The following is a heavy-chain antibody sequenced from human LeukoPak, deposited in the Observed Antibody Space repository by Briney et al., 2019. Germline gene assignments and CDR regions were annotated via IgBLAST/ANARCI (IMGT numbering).Heavy chain of an antibody. J-gene: IGHJ4*02. CDR3: VKEASKTFGIYTADY. CDR2: IPASGPKT. CDR1: GFTFSSSA. V-gene: IGHV3-23*01. D-gene: IGHD3-16*01. Sequence: GGSLRLSCAASGFTFSSSAMGWVRRAPQKGLEWVSAIPASGPKTYYTGSVRGRFTISRDNSKDTVYLQMQSLRAEDTAVYYCVKEASKTFGIYTADYWGQGTLVTVSS.